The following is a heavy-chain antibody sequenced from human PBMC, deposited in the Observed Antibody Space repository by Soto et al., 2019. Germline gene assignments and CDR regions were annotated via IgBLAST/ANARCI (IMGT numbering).Heavy chain of an antibody. CDR3: ARDIHIVSAYYYDSSGYYDYYYYYGMDV. J-gene: IGHJ6*02. V-gene: IGHV3-21*01. D-gene: IGHD3-22*01. Sequence: GGSLRLSCAASGFTFSSYSMNWVSQAPGKGLEWVSSISSSSSYIYYADSVKGRFTISRDNAKNSLYLQMNSLRAEDTAVYYCARDIHIVSAYYYDSSGYYDYYYYYGMDVWGQGTTVTVSS. CDR1: GFTFSSYS. CDR2: ISSSSSYI.